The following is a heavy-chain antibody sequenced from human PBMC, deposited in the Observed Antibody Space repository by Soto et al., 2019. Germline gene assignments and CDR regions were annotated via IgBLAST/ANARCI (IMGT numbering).Heavy chain of an antibody. CDR2: ISYDGSNK. CDR1: GFDFSSYG. V-gene: IGHV3-30*18. Sequence: GGSLRLSCAASGFDFSSYGMHWVRQAPGKGLEWVAVISYDGSNKYYADSVKGRFTISRDNSKNTLYLQMNSLRAEDTAVYYCAKDDFWSGHNWFDPWGQGTLVTV. CDR3: AKDDFWSGHNWFDP. D-gene: IGHD3-3*01. J-gene: IGHJ5*02.